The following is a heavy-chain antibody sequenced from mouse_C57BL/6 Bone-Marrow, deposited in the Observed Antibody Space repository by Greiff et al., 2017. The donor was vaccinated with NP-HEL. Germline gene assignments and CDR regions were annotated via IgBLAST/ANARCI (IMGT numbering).Heavy chain of an antibody. D-gene: IGHD2-2*01. J-gene: IGHJ4*01. CDR1: GFNIKDYY. V-gene: IGHV14-1*01. Sequence: VQLQQSGAELVRPGASVKLSCTASGFNIKDYYMHWVQPRPEQGLEWIGRIDPEDGDTEYAPKFQGKATMTADTSSNTAYLQLSSLTSEDTAVYYCTPTSTMVTTGFWGQGTSVTVSS. CDR2: IDPEDGDT. CDR3: TPTSTMVTTGF.